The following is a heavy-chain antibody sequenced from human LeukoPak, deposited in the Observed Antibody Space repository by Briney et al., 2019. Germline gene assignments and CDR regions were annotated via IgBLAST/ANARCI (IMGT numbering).Heavy chain of an antibody. J-gene: IGHJ4*02. D-gene: IGHD4-11*01. CDR1: GFTFSNHA. V-gene: IGHV3-23*01. CDR2: INPGGAGT. Sequence: GRSLRLSCAASGFTFSNHAMHWVRQAPGKGLEWVSTINPGGAGTYYTDSVKGRFTISRDKSKNTVFLQMNSLRADDTAVYFCAKDLSFDYNYFDYGGQGTLVTVSS. CDR3: AKDLSFDYNYFDY.